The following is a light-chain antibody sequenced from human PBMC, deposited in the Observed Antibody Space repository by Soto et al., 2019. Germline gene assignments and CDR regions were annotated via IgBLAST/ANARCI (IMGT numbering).Light chain of an antibody. Sequence: EIVLTQSPGTLSLSPGERVTLSCRASQSVSGSQLAWYQQKPGQAPRLLIYGASSRASGVPDRFSGIASGTDFTFIISRLEPEDFGMFYCHQYGHLPHTFGQGTKLETK. CDR2: GAS. CDR3: HQYGHLPHT. J-gene: IGKJ2*01. CDR1: QSVSGSQ. V-gene: IGKV3-20*01.